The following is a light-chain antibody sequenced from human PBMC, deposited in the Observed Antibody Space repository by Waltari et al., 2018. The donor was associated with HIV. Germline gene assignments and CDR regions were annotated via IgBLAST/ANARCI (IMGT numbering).Light chain of an antibody. V-gene: IGLV1-47*01. CDR3: ATLEYSLSGVL. Sequence: SVLTQPPSASGTPGQRVTISCSGSSSNIGSHYVFWYQQLPGTAPKLLMHRNHQPPSAVPGPFSCSTSCTSASLAISGLRSEDGADYYCATLEYSLSGVLFGGGTKLTVL. CDR2: RNH. CDR1: SSNIGSHY. J-gene: IGLJ2*01.